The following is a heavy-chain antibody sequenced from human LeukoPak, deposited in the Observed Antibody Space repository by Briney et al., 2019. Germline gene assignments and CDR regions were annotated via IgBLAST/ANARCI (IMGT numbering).Heavy chain of an antibody. CDR1: GFTFSSYG. D-gene: IGHD2-15*01. V-gene: IGHV3-30*18. CDR2: ISYDGSNK. J-gene: IGHJ4*02. Sequence: PGGSLRLSCAASGFTFSSYGMHWVRQAPGKGLEWVAVISYDGSNKYYADSVKGRFTISRDNSKNTLYLQMNSLRAEDTAVYYCAKELGAWYPGYWGQGTLVTVSS. CDR3: AKELGAWYPGY.